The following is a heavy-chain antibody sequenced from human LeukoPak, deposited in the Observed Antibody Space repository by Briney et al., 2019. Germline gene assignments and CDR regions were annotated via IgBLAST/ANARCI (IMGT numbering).Heavy chain of an antibody. CDR1: GYTLTELS. Sequence: GASVKVSCKVSGYTLTELSMHWVRQAPGKGLEWMGGFDPEDGETIYAQKFQGRVTMTEDTSTDTAYMELSSLRSEDTAVYYCATAYYASGGYYYYGMGVWGQGTTVTVSS. CDR3: ATAYYASGGYYYYGMGV. J-gene: IGHJ6*02. D-gene: IGHD3-10*01. V-gene: IGHV1-24*01. CDR2: FDPEDGET.